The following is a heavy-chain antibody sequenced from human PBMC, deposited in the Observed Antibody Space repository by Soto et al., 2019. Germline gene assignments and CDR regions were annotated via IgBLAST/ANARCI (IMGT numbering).Heavy chain of an antibody. D-gene: IGHD2-21*02. J-gene: IGHJ4*02. CDR1: AFTFSSYA. V-gene: IGHV3-23*01. Sequence: GGSLRLSCAASAFTFSSYAMSWVRQAPGKGLEWVSAVSGSGDSTYYADSVKGRFTISRDNSKNTLYLQMNSLRAEDTAVYYCAKGRASDCPGCTQDYWGQGTLVTVYS. CDR2: VSGSGDST. CDR3: AKGRASDCPGCTQDY.